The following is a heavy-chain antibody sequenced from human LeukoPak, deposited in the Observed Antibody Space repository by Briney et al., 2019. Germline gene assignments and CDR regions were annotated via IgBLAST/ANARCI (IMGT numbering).Heavy chain of an antibody. D-gene: IGHD5-18*01. Sequence: GASVKVSCKASGYTFTSYGISWVRQAPGQGLEWMGWISTYNGDTNYAQKLQGRVTMTTDTSTSTAYMELSSLRSEDTAVYYCARDQITGGYSYGYSPFDYWGQGTLVTVSS. CDR2: ISTYNGDT. V-gene: IGHV1-18*01. CDR1: GYTFTSYG. J-gene: IGHJ4*02. CDR3: ARDQITGGYSYGYSPFDY.